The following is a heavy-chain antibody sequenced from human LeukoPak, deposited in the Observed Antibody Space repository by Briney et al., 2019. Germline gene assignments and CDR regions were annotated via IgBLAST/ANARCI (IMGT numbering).Heavy chain of an antibody. D-gene: IGHD1/OR15-1a*01. CDR2: ISYDGSNK. Sequence: LAGGSLRLSCAASGFTFSSYGMHWVRQAPGKGLEWVAVISYDGSNKYYADSVKGRFTISRDNSKNTLYLQMNSLRAEDTAVYYCAKDGTAPNTPFDYWGQGTLVTVSS. CDR1: GFTFSSYG. V-gene: IGHV3-30*18. CDR3: AKDGTAPNTPFDY. J-gene: IGHJ4*02.